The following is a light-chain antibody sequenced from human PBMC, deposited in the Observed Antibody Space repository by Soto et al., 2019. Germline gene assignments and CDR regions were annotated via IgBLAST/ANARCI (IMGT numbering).Light chain of an antibody. V-gene: IGKV3-20*01. Sequence: EIVLTQSPGTLSLSPGERATLSCRASQSVSSTYFAWYQQRPGQAPRLLIYGASSRASGIPDRFSGSGSGTDFTLTISRLEPEEFAGYYCQQYAASPWTFGQGTKVEVK. CDR2: GAS. J-gene: IGKJ1*01. CDR3: QQYAASPWT. CDR1: QSVSSTY.